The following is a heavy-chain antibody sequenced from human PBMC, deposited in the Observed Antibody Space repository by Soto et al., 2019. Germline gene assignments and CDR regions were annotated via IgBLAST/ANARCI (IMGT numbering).Heavy chain of an antibody. V-gene: IGHV4-34*01. CDR2: INHSGST. CDR1: GGSFSGYY. CDR3: AGTGYYYYSYGMDV. D-gene: IGHD2-15*01. J-gene: IGHJ6*02. Sequence: SETLSLTCAVYGGSFSGYYWSWIRQPPGKGLEWIGEINHSGSTNYNPSLKSRVTISVDTSKNQFSLKLSSVTAADTAVYYCAGTGYYYYSYGMDVWGQGTTVTVSS.